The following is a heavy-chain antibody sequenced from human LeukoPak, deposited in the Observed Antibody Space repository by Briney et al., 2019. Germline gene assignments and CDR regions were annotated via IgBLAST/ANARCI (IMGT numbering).Heavy chain of an antibody. Sequence: SGTLSLTCAVSGGSISSRNWWSWVRPPPGKGLEWIGEIYHSGSTNYNPSLKSRVTISVDTSKNQFSLKLSSVTAADTAVYYCARGRTLPRDYVWGSYRPPFGDWGQGTLVTVSS. J-gene: IGHJ1*01. CDR2: IYHSGST. V-gene: IGHV4-4*02. CDR1: GGSISSRNW. CDR3: ARGRTLPRDYVWGSYRPPFGD. D-gene: IGHD3-16*02.